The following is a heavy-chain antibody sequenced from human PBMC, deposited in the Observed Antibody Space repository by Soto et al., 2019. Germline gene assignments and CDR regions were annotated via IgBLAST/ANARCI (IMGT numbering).Heavy chain of an antibody. Sequence: SGPTLVNPTQTLTLTCTFSGFSLSTSGVGVGWIRQPPGKALEWLALIYWNDDKRYSPSLKSRLTITKDTSKNQVVLTMTNMDPVDTATYYCAHRYYAFWSDPGGFDPWGQGTLVTVSS. CDR3: AHRYYAFWSDPGGFDP. J-gene: IGHJ5*02. CDR1: GFSLSTSGVG. CDR2: IYWNDDK. D-gene: IGHD3-3*01. V-gene: IGHV2-5*01.